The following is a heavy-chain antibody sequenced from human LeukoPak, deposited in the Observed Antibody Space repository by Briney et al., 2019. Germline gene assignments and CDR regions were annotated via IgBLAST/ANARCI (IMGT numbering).Heavy chain of an antibody. Sequence: GGSLRLSCAASGFTFSSYSMNWVRQAPGKGLEWVSSISSSSSYIYYADSVKGRFTISRDNAKNSLYLQMNSLRAEDTAVYYCARARGRDYDILTGCYHGYWGQGTLVTVSS. CDR2: ISSSSSYI. D-gene: IGHD3-9*01. V-gene: IGHV3-21*01. J-gene: IGHJ4*02. CDR3: ARARGRDYDILTGCYHGY. CDR1: GFTFSSYS.